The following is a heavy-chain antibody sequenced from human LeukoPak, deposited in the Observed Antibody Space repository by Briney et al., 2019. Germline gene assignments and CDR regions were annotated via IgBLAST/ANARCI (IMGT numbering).Heavy chain of an antibody. J-gene: IGHJ6*02. CDR2: ISWNSGSI. Sequence: SGGSLRLSCAASGFTFDDYAMHWVRQAPGKGLEWVSGISWNSGSIGYADSVKGRFTISRGNARNSLYLQMNSLRAEDTALYYCAKDIGAGIAAAGPSIYYYYYGMDVWGQGTTVTVSS. D-gene: IGHD6-13*01. CDR3: AKDIGAGIAAAGPSIYYYYYGMDV. CDR1: GFTFDDYA. V-gene: IGHV3-9*01.